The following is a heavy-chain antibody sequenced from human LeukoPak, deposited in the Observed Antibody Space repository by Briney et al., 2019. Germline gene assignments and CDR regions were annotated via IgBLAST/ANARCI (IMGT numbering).Heavy chain of an antibody. J-gene: IGHJ4*02. Sequence: ASVKVSCKASGYTFTSYDINWVRQATGQGLEWMGWINPNSGGTNYAQKFQGRVTMTRDTSISTAYMELSRLRSDDTAVYYCARVGSTWIQLWLVHWGQGTLVTVSS. D-gene: IGHD5-18*01. CDR2: INPNSGGT. CDR3: ARVGSTWIQLWLVH. CDR1: GYTFTSYD. V-gene: IGHV1-2*02.